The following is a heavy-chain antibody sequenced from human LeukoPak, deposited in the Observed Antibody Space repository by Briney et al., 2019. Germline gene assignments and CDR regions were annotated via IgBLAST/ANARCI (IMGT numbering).Heavy chain of an antibody. J-gene: IGHJ5*02. CDR2: IYSGGST. Sequence: GGSLRLSCAASGFAVSSNDMSWVRQAPAKGLEWISVIYSGGSTYNADSVKGRFTVSRDTSKNTLYLQMNSLRADDTAVYHCARGPRGFDPWGQGTLVTVSS. CDR3: ARGPRGFDP. CDR1: GFAVSSND. V-gene: IGHV3-53*01.